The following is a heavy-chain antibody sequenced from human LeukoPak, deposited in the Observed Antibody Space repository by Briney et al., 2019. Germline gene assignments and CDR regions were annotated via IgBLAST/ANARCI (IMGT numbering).Heavy chain of an antibody. J-gene: IGHJ4*02. V-gene: IGHV3-9*01. CDR1: GLTFDDYG. CDR3: ARVGDGDYLDY. Sequence: PGRSLRLSCAASGLTFDDYGMHWVRQTPGKGLEWVSGINWNSNNIDYADSVKGRFTISRDNAKNSLHLQMNSLRPEDTAVYYCARVGDGDYLDYWGQGTLVTVSS. CDR2: INWNSNNI. D-gene: IGHD3-10*01.